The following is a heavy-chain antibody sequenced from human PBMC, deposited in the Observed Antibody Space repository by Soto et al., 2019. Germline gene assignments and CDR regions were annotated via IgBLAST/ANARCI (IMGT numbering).Heavy chain of an antibody. Sequence: QVQLVQSGAEVKKPGSSVRVSCKASGGTFSSYAISWVRQAPGQGLEWMGGIIPLFRRSNYAQKFQGRVTITADEPTSTAYMELGSLSSEDSAVYYWASEYCSTTSCFNDNWFEPGGQGTLVTISS. CDR3: ASEYCSTTSCFNDNWFEP. D-gene: IGHD2-2*01. V-gene: IGHV1-69*01. CDR2: IIPLFRRS. CDR1: GGTFSSYA. J-gene: IGHJ5*02.